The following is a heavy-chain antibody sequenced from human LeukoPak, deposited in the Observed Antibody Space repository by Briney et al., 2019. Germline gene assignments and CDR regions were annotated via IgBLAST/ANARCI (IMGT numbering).Heavy chain of an antibody. J-gene: IGHJ5*02. CDR1: GFTFSSYA. CDR3: AKALRSEVAGSWFDP. V-gene: IGHV3-23*01. CDR2: ISGSGGST. Sequence: GGSLRLSCAASGFTFSSYAMSWVRQAPGKGLEWVSAISGSGGSTYYVDSVKGRFTISRDNSKNTLYLQMNSLRAEDTAVYYCAKALRSEVAGSWFDPWGQGTLVTVSS. D-gene: IGHD6-19*01.